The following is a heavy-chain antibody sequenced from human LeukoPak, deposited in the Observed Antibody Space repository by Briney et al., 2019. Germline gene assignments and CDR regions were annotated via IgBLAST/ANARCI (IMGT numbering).Heavy chain of an antibody. J-gene: IGHJ6*02. V-gene: IGHV3-53*04. Sequence: PGGSLRLSCAASGFTVSSNYMSWVRQAPGKGLGWVSVIYSGGSTYYADSVKGRFTISRHNSKNTLYLQMNSLRAEDTAVYYCARDAFLDSSGLDSTRYYYYGMDVWGQGTTVTVSS. CDR3: ARDAFLDSSGLDSTRYYYYGMDV. CDR2: IYSGGST. D-gene: IGHD3-22*01. CDR1: GFTVSSNY.